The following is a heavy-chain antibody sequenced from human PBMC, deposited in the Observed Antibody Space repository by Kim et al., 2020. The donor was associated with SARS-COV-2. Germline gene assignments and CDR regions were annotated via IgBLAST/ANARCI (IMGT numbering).Heavy chain of an antibody. CDR1: GYSFTSYA. V-gene: IGHV1-3*01. Sequence: ASVKVSCKPSGYSFTSYAIHWVRQAPGQRLEWMGWINAGNGDTKHSQKFQGRVTITRDTSASTIYMELSSLRSEDTAVYFCARDPFLTRGYSYGYFDYWGQGTLVTVSS. CDR3: ARDPFLTRGYSYGYFDY. D-gene: IGHD5-18*01. J-gene: IGHJ4*02. CDR2: INAGNGDT.